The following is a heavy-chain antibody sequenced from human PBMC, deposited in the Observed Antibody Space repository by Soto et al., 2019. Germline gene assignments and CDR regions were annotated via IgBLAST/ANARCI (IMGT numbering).Heavy chain of an antibody. CDR3: AKDRGGSGSFDY. CDR1: GFTFNIYG. V-gene: IGHV3-30*18. D-gene: IGHD3-10*01. Sequence: GGSLRLSCAASGFTFNIYGMHWVRQAPGKGLEWVGVISYDGSNEYYADSVKGRFSISRDNSKNTLYVQMNSLRPEDTAVYYCAKDRGGSGSFDYWGQGTLVTVSS. J-gene: IGHJ4*02. CDR2: ISYDGSNE.